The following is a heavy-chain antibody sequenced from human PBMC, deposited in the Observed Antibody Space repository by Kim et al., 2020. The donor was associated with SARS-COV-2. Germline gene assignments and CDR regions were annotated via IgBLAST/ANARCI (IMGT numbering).Heavy chain of an antibody. CDR3: ATPYRRYFDWLLYSDAFDI. D-gene: IGHD3-9*01. Sequence: SETLSLTCAVYGGSFSGYYWSWIRQPPGKGLEWIGEINHSGSTNYNPSLKSRVTISVDTSKNQFSLKLSSVTAADTAVYYCATPYRRYFDWLLYSDAFDIWGQGTMVTVSS. CDR1: GGSFSGYY. J-gene: IGHJ3*02. CDR2: INHSGST. V-gene: IGHV4-34*01.